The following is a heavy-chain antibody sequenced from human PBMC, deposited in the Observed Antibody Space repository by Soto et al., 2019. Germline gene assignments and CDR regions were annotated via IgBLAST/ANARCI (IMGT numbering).Heavy chain of an antibody. V-gene: IGHV3-33*01. CDR1: GFTFSSYG. D-gene: IGHD6-13*01. J-gene: IGHJ6*02. CDR2: IWYDGSNK. CDR3: ASQPSSSWYRGYYYYGMDV. Sequence: QVQLVESGGGVVQPGRSLRLSCAASGFTFSSYGMHWVRQAPGKGLEWVAVIWYDGSNKYYADSVKGRFTISRDNSKNTLYLQMNSLRAEDTAVYYCASQPSSSWYRGYYYYGMDVWGQGTTVTVSS.